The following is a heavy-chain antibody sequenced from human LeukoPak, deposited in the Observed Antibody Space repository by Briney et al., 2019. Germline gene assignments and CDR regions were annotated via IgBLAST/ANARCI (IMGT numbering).Heavy chain of an antibody. Sequence: GGSLRLSCAASGFIVNSNYMNWVRQAPGKGLEWVSVLYSDDTTYYADSVKGRVTISRDNSKNTLYLQMNNLRAEDTAVYYCARGGGYYAIDYWGQGTLVTVSS. V-gene: IGHV3-53*01. CDR2: LYSDDTT. CDR3: ARGGGYYAIDY. D-gene: IGHD2-2*01. J-gene: IGHJ4*02. CDR1: GFIVNSNY.